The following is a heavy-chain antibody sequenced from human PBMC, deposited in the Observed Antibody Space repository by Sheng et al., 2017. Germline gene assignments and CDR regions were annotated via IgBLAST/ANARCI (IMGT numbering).Heavy chain of an antibody. Sequence: QVQLVQSGAEVKKPGASVKVSCKASGYTFTGYYMHWVRQAPGQGLEWMGWINPNSGGTNYAQKFQGRVTMTRDTSISTAYMELSRLRSDDTAVYYCARDLAYCGGDCYYYYYYYGMDVWGQGTTVTVSS. CDR3: ARDLAYCGGDCYYYYYYYGMDV. V-gene: IGHV1-2*02. J-gene: IGHJ6*02. CDR1: GYTFTGYY. CDR2: INPNSGGT. D-gene: IGHD2-21*02.